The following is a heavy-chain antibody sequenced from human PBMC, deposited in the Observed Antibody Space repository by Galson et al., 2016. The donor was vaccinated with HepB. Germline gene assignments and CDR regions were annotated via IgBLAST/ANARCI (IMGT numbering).Heavy chain of an antibody. V-gene: IGHV4-59*01. Sequence: WIRQSPGRGLEWIGYVHYNWGTDYNPSLKSRVTMSLDTTKNQFSLKLTSMTAADAAVYYCAKTGGVGVTPFDYWGQGTLVTVSS. CDR3: AKTGGVGVTPFDY. CDR2: VHYNWGT. D-gene: IGHD1-26*01. J-gene: IGHJ4*02.